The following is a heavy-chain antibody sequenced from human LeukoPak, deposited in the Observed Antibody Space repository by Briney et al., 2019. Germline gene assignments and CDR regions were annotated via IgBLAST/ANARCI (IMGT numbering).Heavy chain of an antibody. CDR1: GGSFSGYY. Sequence: SETLSLTCAVYGGSFSGYYWSWIRQPPGKGLEWIGEINHSGSANYNPSLKRRVTISVETSKNQFSLKLSNVTAADTAVYYCARVVDRECGGDCYSRPTEYFQHWGQGTLVTVSS. CDR3: ARVVDRECGGDCYSRPTEYFQH. CDR2: INHSGSA. V-gene: IGHV4-34*01. J-gene: IGHJ1*01. D-gene: IGHD2-21*02.